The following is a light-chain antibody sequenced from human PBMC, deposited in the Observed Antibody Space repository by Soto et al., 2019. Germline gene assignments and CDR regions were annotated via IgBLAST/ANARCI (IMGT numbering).Light chain of an antibody. J-gene: IGLJ3*02. Sequence: NFMLTQPHSVSESPGKTVTISCTRSSGSIASNYVQWYQQRPGSAPTTVIYEDNQRPSAVPDRFSGSIDSSTNSASLTISGLKTEDEAYYYCQSYDSSNRWVFGGGTKLTVL. V-gene: IGLV6-57*03. CDR3: QSYDSSNRWV. CDR2: EDN. CDR1: SGSIASNY.